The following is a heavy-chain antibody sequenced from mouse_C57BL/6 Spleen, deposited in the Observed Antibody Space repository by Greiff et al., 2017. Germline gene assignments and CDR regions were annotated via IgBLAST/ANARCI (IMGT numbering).Heavy chain of an antibody. Sequence: QVQLQQSGAELARPGASVKLSCKASGYTFTSYGISWVKQRTGQGLEWIGEIYPRSGNTYYNEKFKGKATLTAEKSSSTAYMELRSLTSEDSAVYFGANYDYDGAWFAYWGQGTLVTVSA. D-gene: IGHD2-4*01. J-gene: IGHJ3*01. V-gene: IGHV1-81*01. CDR3: ANYDYDGAWFAY. CDR2: IYPRSGNT. CDR1: GYTFTSYG.